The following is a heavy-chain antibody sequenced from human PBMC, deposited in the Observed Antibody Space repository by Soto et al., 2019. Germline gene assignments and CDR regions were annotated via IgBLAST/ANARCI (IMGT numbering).Heavy chain of an antibody. V-gene: IGHV5-10-1*01. CDR2: IDPSDSYT. Sequence: LGESLKISCKGSGYSFTSYWISWVRQMPGKGLEWMGRIDPSDSYTNYSPSFQGHVTISADKSISTAYLQWSSLKASDTAMYYCARPHTYYYGSGSYYSDYWGQGTLVTVSS. D-gene: IGHD3-10*01. J-gene: IGHJ4*02. CDR3: ARPHTYYYGSGSYYSDY. CDR1: GYSFTSYW.